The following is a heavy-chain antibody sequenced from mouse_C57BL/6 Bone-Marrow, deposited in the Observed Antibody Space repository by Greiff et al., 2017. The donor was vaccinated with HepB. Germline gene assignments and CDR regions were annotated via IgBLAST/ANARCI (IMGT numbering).Heavy chain of an antibody. J-gene: IGHJ2*01. CDR3: AREGAYDYAFDY. D-gene: IGHD2-4*01. V-gene: IGHV3-6*01. CDR1: GYSITSGYY. CDR2: ISYDGSN. Sequence: EVKLMESGPGLVKPSQSLSLTCSVTGYSITSGYYWNWIRQFPGNKLEWMGYISYDGSNNYNPSLKNRISITRDPSKNQFFLKLNSVTTEDTATYYCAREGAYDYAFDYWGQGTTLTVSS.